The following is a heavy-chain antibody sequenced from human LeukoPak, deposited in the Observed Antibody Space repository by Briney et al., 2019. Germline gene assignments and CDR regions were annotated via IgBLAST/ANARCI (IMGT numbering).Heavy chain of an antibody. V-gene: IGHV4-34*01. Sequence: PSETLSLTCAVYGGSFSGYYWSWIRQPPGKGLEWIGEINHSGSTNYNPSLKSRVTISVDTSKNQFSLKLSSVTAADTAVYYCAGEYSSSSEAPGDDYWGQGTLVTVSS. CDR1: GGSFSGYY. D-gene: IGHD6-6*01. CDR2: INHSGST. CDR3: AGEYSSSSEAPGDDY. J-gene: IGHJ4*02.